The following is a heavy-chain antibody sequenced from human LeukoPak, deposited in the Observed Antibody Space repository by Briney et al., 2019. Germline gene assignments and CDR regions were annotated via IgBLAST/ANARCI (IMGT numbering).Heavy chain of an antibody. CDR3: ARDSRIVVVPAAILRGAFDI. V-gene: IGHV1-18*01. CDR2: ISAYNGNT. CDR1: GYTFTSYG. J-gene: IGHJ3*02. Sequence: ASVKVSCKASGYTFTSYGISWVRQATGQGLEWMGWISAYNGNTNYAQKLQGRVTMTTDTSTSTAYMELRSLRSDDTAVYYCARDSRIVVVPAAILRGAFDIWGQGTMVTVSS. D-gene: IGHD2-2*01.